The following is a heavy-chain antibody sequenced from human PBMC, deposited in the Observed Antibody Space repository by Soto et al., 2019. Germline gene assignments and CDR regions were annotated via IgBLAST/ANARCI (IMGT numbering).Heavy chain of an antibody. Sequence: PGGSLRLSCAASGFTFSSYGMHWVRQAPGKGLGWVAVILYDGSNKYYADSVKGRFTISRDNSKNTLYLQMDSLRAEDTAVYYCAKCQAETYYDFWSGYYTRHYYYGMDVWGQGTTVTVSS. CDR1: GFTFSSYG. V-gene: IGHV3-30*18. D-gene: IGHD3-3*01. CDR3: AKCQAETYYDFWSGYYTRHYYYGMDV. J-gene: IGHJ6*02. CDR2: ILYDGSNK.